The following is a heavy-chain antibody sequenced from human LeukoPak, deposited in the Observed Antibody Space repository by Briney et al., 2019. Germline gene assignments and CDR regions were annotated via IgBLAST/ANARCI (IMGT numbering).Heavy chain of an antibody. CDR2: ISSSGSNT. J-gene: IGHJ4*02. D-gene: IGHD3-9*01. Sequence: PGGSLRLSCAASGFTFTSYAMSWVRQAPGKGLEWVSTISSSGSNTYYADSVRGRFTISRDNSRDTLYLQMHTLRAEDTAIYYCAKYNSGSFDWSSVPFDYWGQGTLVTVSS. V-gene: IGHV3-23*01. CDR3: AKYNSGSFDWSSVPFDY. CDR1: GFTFTSYA.